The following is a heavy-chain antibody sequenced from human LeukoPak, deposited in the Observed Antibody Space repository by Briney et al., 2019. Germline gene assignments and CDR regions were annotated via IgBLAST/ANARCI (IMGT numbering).Heavy chain of an antibody. Sequence: SETLSLTCTVSGGSISSYYWSWIRQPPGKGLEWIGYIYYSGSTNYNPSLKSRVTISVDTSKNQFSLKLSSVTAADTAVYYCAREEEGVVGWSGWSPQLTHAFDIWGQGTMVTVSS. V-gene: IGHV4-59*01. J-gene: IGHJ3*02. D-gene: IGHD6-19*01. CDR2: IYYSGST. CDR3: AREEEGVVGWSGWSPQLTHAFDI. CDR1: GGSISSYY.